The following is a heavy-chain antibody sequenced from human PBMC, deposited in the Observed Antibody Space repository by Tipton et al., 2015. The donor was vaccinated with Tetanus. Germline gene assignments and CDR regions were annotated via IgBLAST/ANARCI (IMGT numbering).Heavy chain of an antibody. Sequence: LRLSCAASGFTFSSNAMSWVRQAPGKGLEWVGYIYYSGSTYYNPSLKSRVTISVDTSKNLFSPKLSSVTAADTAVYYCARGRRIQLWNDAFDIWGQGTMVTVSS. CDR3: ARGRRIQLWNDAFDI. CDR2: IYYSGST. V-gene: IGHV4-59*12. D-gene: IGHD5-18*01. CDR1: GFTFSSNAM. J-gene: IGHJ3*02.